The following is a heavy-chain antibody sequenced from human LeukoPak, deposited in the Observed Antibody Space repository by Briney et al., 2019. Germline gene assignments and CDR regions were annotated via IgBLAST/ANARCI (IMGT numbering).Heavy chain of an antibody. CDR1: GGTISSYY. J-gene: IGHJ3*02. CDR2: IYTSGST. Sequence: SETLSLTCTVSGGTISSYYWSWLRQPAGKGLEWIGRIYTSGSTNYNPSLKSRVTMSVDTSKNQFSLKLTSVTAADTAVYYCARDGSYSSPYDAFDIWGQGTMVTVSS. D-gene: IGHD6-13*01. CDR3: ARDGSYSSPYDAFDI. V-gene: IGHV4-4*07.